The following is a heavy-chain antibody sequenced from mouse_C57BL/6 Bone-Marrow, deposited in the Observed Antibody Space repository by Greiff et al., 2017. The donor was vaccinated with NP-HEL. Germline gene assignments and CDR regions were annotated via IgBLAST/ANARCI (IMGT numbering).Heavy chain of an antibody. D-gene: IGHD1-1*01. Sequence: QVQLQPPGAELVRPGTSVKLSCKASGSTFTSYCMHWVQQRPGQGLEWIGLLDPSDSYTTYNQKFNGKATLTVDTSSSTAYMQLSSWTSEDYAVYYCARRITTVVGYWGQGTTLTVSS. CDR1: GSTFTSYC. V-gene: IGHV1-59*01. CDR3: ARRITTVVGY. CDR2: LDPSDSYT. J-gene: IGHJ2*01.